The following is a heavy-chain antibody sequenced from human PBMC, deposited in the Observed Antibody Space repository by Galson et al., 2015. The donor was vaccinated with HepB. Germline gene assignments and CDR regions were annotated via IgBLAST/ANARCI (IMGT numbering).Heavy chain of an antibody. CDR3: ATAAGYSSGVDY. J-gene: IGHJ4*02. V-gene: IGHV3-30*02. Sequence: LRLSCAASGFTFSSYGMHWVRQAPGKGLEWVAFIRYDGSNRYYADSVKGRFTISRDNSKNTLYLQMNSLRAEDTAVYYCATAAGYSSGVDYWGQGTLVTVSS. D-gene: IGHD6-19*01. CDR2: IRYDGSNR. CDR1: GFTFSSYG.